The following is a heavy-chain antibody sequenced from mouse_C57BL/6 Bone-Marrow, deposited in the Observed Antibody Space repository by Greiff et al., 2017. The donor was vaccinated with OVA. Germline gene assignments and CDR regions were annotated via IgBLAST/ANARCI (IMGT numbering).Heavy chain of an antibody. CDR1: GFTFSSYG. D-gene: IGHD2-2*01. J-gene: IGHJ3*01. CDR2: ISSGGSYT. Sequence: EVQGVESGGDLVKPGGSLKLSCAASGFTFSSYGMSWVRQTPDKRLEWVATISSGGSYTYYPDSVKGRFTISRDNAKNTLYLQMSSLKSEDTAMYYCARLVLWFAYWGQGTLVTVSA. CDR3: ARLVLWFAY. V-gene: IGHV5-6*01.